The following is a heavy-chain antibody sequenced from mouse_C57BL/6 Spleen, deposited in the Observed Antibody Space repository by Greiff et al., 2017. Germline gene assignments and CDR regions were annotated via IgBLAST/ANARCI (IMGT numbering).Heavy chain of an antibody. CDR3: ARSHSSGYVGYAMDY. J-gene: IGHJ4*01. V-gene: IGHV1-55*01. CDR1: GYTFTSYW. Sequence: VKLQQPGAELVKPGASVKMSCKASGYTFTSYWITWVKQRPGQGLEWIGDIYPGSGSTNYNEKFKSKATLTVDTSSSTAYMQLSSLTSEDSAVYYCARSHSSGYVGYAMDYWGQGTSVTVSS. CDR2: IYPGSGST. D-gene: IGHD3-2*02.